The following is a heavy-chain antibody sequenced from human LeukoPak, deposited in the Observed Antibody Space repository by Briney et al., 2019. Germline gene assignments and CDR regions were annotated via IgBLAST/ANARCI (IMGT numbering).Heavy chain of an antibody. Sequence: PGGSLRLSCATSGFTFSNYGMSWVRQAPGKGLEWVANIKQDGSEKYYVDSVKGRFTISRDNAKNSLYLQMNSLTAEDTAVYYCGRAQCSPLPQHWGQGTLVTVSS. V-gene: IGHV3-7*03. D-gene: IGHD6-19*01. CDR1: GFTFSNYG. CDR2: IKQDGSEK. CDR3: GRAQCSPLPQH. J-gene: IGHJ1*01.